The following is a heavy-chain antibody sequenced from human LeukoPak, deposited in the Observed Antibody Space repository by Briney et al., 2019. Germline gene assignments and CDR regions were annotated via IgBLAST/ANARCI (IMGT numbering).Heavy chain of an antibody. CDR2: ISGSGGST. J-gene: IGHJ6*02. CDR3: AKGGSITIFGVVISGMDV. Sequence: WGSLRLSCAASGFTFSSYAMSWVRQAPGKGLEWVSAISGSGGSTYYADSVKGRFTISRDNSKNTLYLQMNSLRAEDTAVYYCAKGGSITIFGVVISGMDVWGQGTTVTVSS. CDR1: GFTFSSYA. V-gene: IGHV3-23*01. D-gene: IGHD3-3*01.